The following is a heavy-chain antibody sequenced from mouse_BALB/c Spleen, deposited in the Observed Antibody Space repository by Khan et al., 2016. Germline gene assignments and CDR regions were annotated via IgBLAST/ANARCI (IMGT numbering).Heavy chain of an antibody. V-gene: IGHV9-3-1*01. D-gene: IGHD2-4*01. CDR1: GYAFTNYG. J-gene: IGHJ2*01. Sequence: QIQLVQSGPELKKPGETVKISCKASGYAFTNYGMTWVKQAPGKGLKWMGWINTFTGEPTCADDFKGRFAFSLETSASTASLQINSLKNEDTATYFCARGIYYNYDSYFDYWGQGTTLTVSS. CDR3: ARGIYYNYDSYFDY. CDR2: INTFTGEP.